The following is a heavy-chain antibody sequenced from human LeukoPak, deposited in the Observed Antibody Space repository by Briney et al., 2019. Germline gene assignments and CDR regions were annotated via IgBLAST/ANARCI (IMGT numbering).Heavy chain of an antibody. V-gene: IGHV4-34*01. CDR3: ARGGHYDFWSGYYTALDY. D-gene: IGHD3-3*01. CDR1: GGSFSGYY. CDR2: INHSGST. Sequence: SETLSLTCAVYGGSFSGYYWSWIRQPPGKGLEWIGEINHSGSTNYNPSLKSRVTISVDTSKNQFSLKLSSVTAADTAVYYCARGGHYDFWSGYYTALDYRGQGTLVTVSS. J-gene: IGHJ4*02.